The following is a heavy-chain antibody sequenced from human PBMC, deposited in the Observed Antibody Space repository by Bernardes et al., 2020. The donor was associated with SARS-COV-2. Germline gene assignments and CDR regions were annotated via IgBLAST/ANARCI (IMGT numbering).Heavy chain of an antibody. Sequence: GGSLRLSCAASGFTFSNYAMSWVRQAPGKGLEWVSAISGSGSNTYYVDPVKGRFTISRDNSKNTLYLQINSLRAEDTAVYYCAKSQGTSMAEYWGQGTLVTVSS. D-gene: IGHD5-18*01. CDR1: GFTFSNYA. CDR3: AKSQGTSMAEY. J-gene: IGHJ4*02. V-gene: IGHV3-23*01. CDR2: ISGSGSNT.